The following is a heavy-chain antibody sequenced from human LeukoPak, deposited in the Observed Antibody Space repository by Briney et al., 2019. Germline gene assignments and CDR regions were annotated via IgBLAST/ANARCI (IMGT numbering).Heavy chain of an antibody. Sequence: ASVTVSCKVSGYTLTELSMHWVRQAPGKGLEWMGGFDPEDGETIYAQKFQDRVTMTEDTSTDTAYMELSSLRSEDTAVYYCATDLYNWKRAFDPWGQGTLVTVS. J-gene: IGHJ5*02. CDR1: GYTLTELS. V-gene: IGHV1-24*01. CDR2: FDPEDGET. D-gene: IGHD1-1*01. CDR3: ATDLYNWKRAFDP.